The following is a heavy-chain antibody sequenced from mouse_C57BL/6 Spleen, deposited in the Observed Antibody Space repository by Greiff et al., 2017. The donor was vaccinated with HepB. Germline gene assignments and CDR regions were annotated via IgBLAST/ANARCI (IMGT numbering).Heavy chain of an antibody. D-gene: IGHD2-4*01. CDR1: ISLSTSGMGL. J-gene: IGHJ4*01. CDR2: WNNDNN. Sequence: QVTLKESGPGILQPSQTLSLACTFSGISLSTSGMGLSWLRKPSGKALEWLASIWNNDNNYNPSLQSRLTYSQETSNYQIFLKLTSLDPTDSATYYGAWIELGDYDCYYCAMDYWGHGTSVTVSS. CDR3: WIELGDYDCYYCAMDY. V-gene: IGHV8-2*01.